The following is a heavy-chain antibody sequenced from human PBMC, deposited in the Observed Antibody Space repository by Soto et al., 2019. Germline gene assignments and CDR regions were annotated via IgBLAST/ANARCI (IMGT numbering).Heavy chain of an antibody. CDR3: AKARRDSSGYYRQPAFDI. CDR2: ISYDGSNK. D-gene: IGHD3-22*01. V-gene: IGHV3-30*18. J-gene: IGHJ3*02. CDR1: GFTFSSYA. Sequence: GGSLRLSCAASGFTFSSYAMSWVRQAPGKGLEWVAVISYDGSNKYYADSVKGRFTISRDDSKNTLYLQMNSLRAEDTAVYYCAKARRDSSGYYRQPAFDIWGQGTMVTVSS.